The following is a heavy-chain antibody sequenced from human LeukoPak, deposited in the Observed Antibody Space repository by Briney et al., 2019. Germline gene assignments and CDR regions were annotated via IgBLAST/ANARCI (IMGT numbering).Heavy chain of an antibody. CDR2: INPNSGGT. J-gene: IGHJ4*02. D-gene: IGHD6-13*01. CDR1: GYTFTGYY. V-gene: IGHV1-2*04. CDR3: ARGEAAAGGYFDY. Sequence: ASVKVSCKASGYTFTGYYMHWVRQAPGQGLEWMGWINPNSGGTNYAQKFQSWVTMTRDTSISTAYMELSRLRSDDTAVYYCARGEAAAGGYFDYWGQGTLVTVSS.